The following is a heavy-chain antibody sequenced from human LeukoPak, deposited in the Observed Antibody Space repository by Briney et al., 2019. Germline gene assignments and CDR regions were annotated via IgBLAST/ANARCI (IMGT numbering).Heavy chain of an antibody. CDR3: ASSRPGRAPLGY. D-gene: IGHD5-24*01. J-gene: IGHJ4*02. CDR2: IYYSGST. V-gene: IGHV4-39*07. CDR1: GGSISSSSYY. Sequence: SETLSLTCTVSGGSISSSSYYWGWIRQPPGKGLEWIGSIYYSGSTYYNPSLKSRVTISVDTSKNQFSLKLSSVTAADTAVYYCASSRPGRAPLGYWGQGTLVTVSS.